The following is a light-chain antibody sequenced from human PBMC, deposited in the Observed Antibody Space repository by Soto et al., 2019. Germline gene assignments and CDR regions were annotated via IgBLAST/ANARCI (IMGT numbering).Light chain of an antibody. CDR3: SSYTSSVTYV. J-gene: IGLJ1*01. Sequence: QSVLTQPASMSGSPGQSITISCAGTGSDVGGYRYVSWYQQHPGKAPKLIIYEVSNRPSGVSVRFSGSKSGNTASLTISGLLTEDEAVYYCSSYTSSVTYVFGTGTKVTVL. CDR1: GSDVGGYRY. CDR2: EVS. V-gene: IGLV2-14*03.